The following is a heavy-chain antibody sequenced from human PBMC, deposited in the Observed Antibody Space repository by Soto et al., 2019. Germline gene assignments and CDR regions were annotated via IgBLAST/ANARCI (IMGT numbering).Heavy chain of an antibody. CDR1: GGSVSSGSYY. V-gene: IGHV4-61*01. CDR2: IYYSGST. J-gene: IGHJ5*02. CDR3: ARAPVSPPWFDP. D-gene: IGHD1-20*01. Sequence: SETLSLTCTVSGGSVSSGSYYWSWIRQPPGKGLEWIGYIYYSGSTNYNPSLKSRVTISVDTSKNQFSLKLSSVTAADTAVYYCARAPVSPPWFDPWGQGTLVTVSS.